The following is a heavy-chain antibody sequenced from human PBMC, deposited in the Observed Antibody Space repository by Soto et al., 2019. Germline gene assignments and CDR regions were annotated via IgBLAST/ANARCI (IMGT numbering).Heavy chain of an antibody. J-gene: IGHJ4*02. D-gene: IGHD2-2*01. CDR2: INPSNGNT. V-gene: IGHV1-46*01. Sequence: GASVKVSCKASGYTFSSYNMHWVRQAPGQRLEWMGRINPSNGNTNYAQKFQGSVTITRDTSTSTAYMELGSLKSEDTAVYYCARGQYCIGSSCYDFDYWGQGTLVTVSS. CDR1: GYTFSSYN. CDR3: ARGQYCIGSSCYDFDY.